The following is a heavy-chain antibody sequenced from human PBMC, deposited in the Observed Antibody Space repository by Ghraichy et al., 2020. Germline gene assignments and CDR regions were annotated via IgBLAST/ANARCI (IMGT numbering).Heavy chain of an antibody. CDR1: GFTFSSYA. CDR3: AKDPRHYYGSGSYSDY. D-gene: IGHD3-10*01. V-gene: IGHV3-23*01. CDR2: ISGSGGST. J-gene: IGHJ4*02. Sequence: LSLTCAASGFTFSSYAMSWVRQAPGKGLEWVSAISGSGGSTYYADSVKGRFTISRDNSKNTLYLQMNSLRAEDTAVYYCAKDPRHYYGSGSYSDYWGQGTLVTVSS.